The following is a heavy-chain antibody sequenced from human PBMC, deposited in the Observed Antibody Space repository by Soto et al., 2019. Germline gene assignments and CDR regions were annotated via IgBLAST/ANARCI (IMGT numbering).Heavy chain of an antibody. V-gene: IGHV1-69*08. CDR3: AREDGNNLLDH. J-gene: IGHJ4*02. CDR1: GGSFSSNT. CDR2: IIPILAVT. Sequence: QVQLVQSGAEVKKPGSSLNVSCKVSGGSFSSNTISWVRQAPGQGLEWMGMIIPILAVTKYAQKFQGRVTIIADKSSSTASMELASLRSDDTAVYYCAREDGNNLLDHWGQGALVTVSS.